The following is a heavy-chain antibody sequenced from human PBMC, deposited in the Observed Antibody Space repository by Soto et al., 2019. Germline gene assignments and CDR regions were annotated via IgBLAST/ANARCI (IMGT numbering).Heavy chain of an antibody. CDR1: GGTFSSFA. D-gene: IGHD2-21*01. CDR2: IVPMFAAP. V-gene: IGHV1-69*12. Sequence: QVLLVQSGAEVKKPGSSVRVSCKTSGGTFSSFAISWVRLAPGQGLEWMGVIVPMFAAPTYAQKFQGRVSITADESTRTAYMELSRLRSDDTAVYYCAPDRVMRGNAYYYGMDVWGQGTTVTVSS. J-gene: IGHJ6*02. CDR3: APDRVMRGNAYYYGMDV.